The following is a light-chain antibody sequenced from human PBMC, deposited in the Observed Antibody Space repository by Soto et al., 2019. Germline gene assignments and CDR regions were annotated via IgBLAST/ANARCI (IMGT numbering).Light chain of an antibody. V-gene: IGLV2-14*01. Sequence: QSALTQPASVSGSPGQSITISCTGTSSDVGGYNYVSWYQQHPGKAPKLMIYDVSNLPSGVSNRFSGSKSGNTASLTISGLQAEDEADYYCSSYTSSSTLAVFGTGTKVTVL. CDR1: SSDVGGYNY. CDR3: SSYTSSSTLAV. CDR2: DVS. J-gene: IGLJ1*01.